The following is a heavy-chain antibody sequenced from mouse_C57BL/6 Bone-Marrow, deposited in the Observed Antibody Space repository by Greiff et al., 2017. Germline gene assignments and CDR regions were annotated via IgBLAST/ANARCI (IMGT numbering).Heavy chain of an antibody. Sequence: VQRVESGAELARPGASVKLSCKASGYTFTSYGISWVKQRTGQGLEWIGEIYPRSGNTYYNEKFKGKATLTADKSSSTAYMELRSLTSEDSAVYFCASSELFCFDYWGQGTTLTVSS. V-gene: IGHV1-81*01. J-gene: IGHJ2*01. CDR2: IYPRSGNT. D-gene: IGHD3-3*01. CDR3: ASSELFCFDY. CDR1: GYTFTSYG.